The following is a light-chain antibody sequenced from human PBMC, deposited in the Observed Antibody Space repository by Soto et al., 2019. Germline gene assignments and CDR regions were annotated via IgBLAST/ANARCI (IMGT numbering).Light chain of an antibody. Sequence: EIVLTQSPGTLSLSPGERATLSCRASQSVSSSYLAWYQQKPGQAPRLLIYGASSRATGIPDRFSGSGSGTDFTLTISRLEWEDFAVYYCQQYGSSPRTFGQGTKVEIK. CDR3: QQYGSSPRT. CDR1: QSVSSSY. J-gene: IGKJ1*01. CDR2: GAS. V-gene: IGKV3-20*01.